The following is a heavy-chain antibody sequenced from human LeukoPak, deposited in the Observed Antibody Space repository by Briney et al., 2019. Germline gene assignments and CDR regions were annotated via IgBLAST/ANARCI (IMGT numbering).Heavy chain of an antibody. Sequence: GGSLRLSCVGSGFTFSGYWMHWVRQAPGQGLVWVSRINSEGTSTTHADSVKGRFTISRDNAKNTLYLQMNSLRAEDTAVYYCAKDWVTTVTKDGDYWGQGTLVTVSS. CDR2: INSEGTST. D-gene: IGHD4-11*01. J-gene: IGHJ4*02. V-gene: IGHV3-74*01. CDR3: AKDWVTTVTKDGDY. CDR1: GFTFSGYW.